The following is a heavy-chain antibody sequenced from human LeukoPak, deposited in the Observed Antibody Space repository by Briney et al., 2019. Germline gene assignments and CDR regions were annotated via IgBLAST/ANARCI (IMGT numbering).Heavy chain of an antibody. CDR2: INPSGGST. Sequence: ASVKVSCKASGYTFTSYYMHWVRQAPGQGLEWMGIINPSGGSTSYAQKFQGRVTMTRDMSTSTVYMELSSLRSEDTAVYYCARRAVDNSYYYYMDVWGKGTTVTVSS. J-gene: IGHJ6*03. V-gene: IGHV1-46*01. CDR3: ARRAVDNSYYYYMDV. CDR1: GYTFTSYY. D-gene: IGHD6-19*01.